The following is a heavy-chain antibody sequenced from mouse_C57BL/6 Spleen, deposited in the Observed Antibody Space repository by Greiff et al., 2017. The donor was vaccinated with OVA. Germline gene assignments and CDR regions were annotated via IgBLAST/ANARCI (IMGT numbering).Heavy chain of an antibody. D-gene: IGHD1-1*01. CDR1: GYAFSSSW. Sequence: VHLVESGPELVKPGASVKISCKASGYAFSSSWMTWVKPRPGKGLEWIGRIYPGDGDTNYNGKFKGKATLTADKSSSTAYMQLSSLTSEDSAVYFCARFGYYGSRWMDYWGQGTSVTVSS. V-gene: IGHV1-82*01. CDR3: ARFGYYGSRWMDY. CDR2: IYPGDGDT. J-gene: IGHJ4*01.